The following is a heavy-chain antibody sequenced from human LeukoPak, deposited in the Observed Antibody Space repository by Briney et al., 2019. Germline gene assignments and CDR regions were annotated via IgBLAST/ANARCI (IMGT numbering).Heavy chain of an antibody. CDR2: INPNSGGT. V-gene: IGHV1-2*02. Sequence: ASVKVSCKTSGYTFTAYYLHWLRQAPGQGPEWMGWINPNSGGTNYAQKFQGRVTMTRDTSISTAYMELSRLRSDDTAVYYCARELGYCSSTSCHHFDYWGQGTLVTVSS. CDR3: ARELGYCSSTSCHHFDY. D-gene: IGHD2-2*01. CDR1: GYTFTAYY. J-gene: IGHJ4*02.